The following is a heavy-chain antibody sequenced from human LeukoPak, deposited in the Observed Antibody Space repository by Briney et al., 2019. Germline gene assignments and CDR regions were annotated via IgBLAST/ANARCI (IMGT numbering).Heavy chain of an antibody. D-gene: IGHD1-14*01. J-gene: IGHJ4*02. CDR1: GGSISSGGYY. CDR2: IYYSGST. V-gene: IGHV4-31*03. Sequence: PSQTLSLTCTVSGGSISSGGYYWSWIRQHPGKGLEWIGNIYYSGSTNYNPSLKSRITISVDTSKNQFSLKLSSVTAADTAVYYCARGGVLTLYFFDFWGQGTLVTVSS. CDR3: ARGGVLTLYFFDF.